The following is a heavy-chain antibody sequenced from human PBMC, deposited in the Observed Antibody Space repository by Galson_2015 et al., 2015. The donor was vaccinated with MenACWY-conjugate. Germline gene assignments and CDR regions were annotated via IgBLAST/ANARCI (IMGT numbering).Heavy chain of an antibody. CDR2: INPGGSST. CDR1: GFIFNTYW. Sequence: SLRLSCAASGFIFNTYWMHWVRQAPGKGLVWVSRINPGGSSTTYADSVKDRFTISRDNAKNTQYLQMNSLRPEDTAVFYCAKTREASFYFDSWGQGTLVAVAS. J-gene: IGHJ4*02. V-gene: IGHV3-74*01. CDR3: AKTREASFYFDS.